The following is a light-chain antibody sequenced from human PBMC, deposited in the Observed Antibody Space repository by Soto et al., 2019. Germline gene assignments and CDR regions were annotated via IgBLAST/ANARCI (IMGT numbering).Light chain of an antibody. Sequence: IVMTQSPATLSVSPGERPTLSCRASQNIYSNVAWYKQRPGQXPRXXIYGASRRATGIPDRFSGSGSGTDLTLNISRLEPEDCEVYDGQQYGTSSRTFGQGTKVDIK. CDR3: QQYGTSSRT. V-gene: IGKV3-20*01. CDR1: QNIYSN. J-gene: IGKJ1*01. CDR2: GAS.